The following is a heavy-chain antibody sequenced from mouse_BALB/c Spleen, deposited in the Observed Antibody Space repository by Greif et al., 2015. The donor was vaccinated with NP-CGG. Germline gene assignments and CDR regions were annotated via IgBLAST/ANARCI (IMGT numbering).Heavy chain of an antibody. D-gene: IGHD2-3*01. Sequence: EVMLVESGGGLVQPGGSRKLSCAASGFTFSSFGMHWVRQAPEKGLEWVAYISSGSSTIYYADTVKGRFTISRDNPKNTLFLQMTSLRSEDTAMYYCARGWDGYSPWFAYWGQGTLVTVSA. V-gene: IGHV5-17*02. CDR1: GFTFSSFG. J-gene: IGHJ3*01. CDR2: ISSGSSTI. CDR3: ARGWDGYSPWFAY.